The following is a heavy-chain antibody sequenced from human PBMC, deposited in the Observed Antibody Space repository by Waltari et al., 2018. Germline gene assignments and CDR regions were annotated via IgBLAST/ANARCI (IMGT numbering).Heavy chain of an antibody. D-gene: IGHD1-1*01. CDR3: ARSAGATTYTHFDY. J-gene: IGHJ4*02. CDR1: GYTFISYG. Sequence: QVQLVQSGAEVKKPGASVKVSCKASGYTFISYGITWVRQAPGQGLEWMGWIHAYNGNTSYAQKLQGRVMMTTDTSTSTVYMELRSLTSDDTAVYYCARSAGATTYTHFDYWGQGTLVTVSS. CDR2: IHAYNGNT. V-gene: IGHV1-18*01.